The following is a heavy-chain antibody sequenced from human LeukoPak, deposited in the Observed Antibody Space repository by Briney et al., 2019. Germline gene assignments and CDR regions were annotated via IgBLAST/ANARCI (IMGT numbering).Heavy chain of an antibody. J-gene: IGHJ4*02. Sequence: PSETLSLTCTVSGGSISSYYWTWIRQPPGKGLEWIGYIYYSGSTNYNPSLKSRVTISVDTSKNQFSLKLSSVTAADTAVYYCARRRYSYGHYFDYWGQGTLVTVSS. CDR3: ARRRYSYGHYFDY. CDR2: IYYSGST. D-gene: IGHD5-18*01. CDR1: GGSISSYY. V-gene: IGHV4-59*01.